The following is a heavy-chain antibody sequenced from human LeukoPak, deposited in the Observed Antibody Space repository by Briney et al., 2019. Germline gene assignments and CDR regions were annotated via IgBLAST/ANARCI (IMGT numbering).Heavy chain of an antibody. CDR2: IGSGSFTI. CDR1: GFSLSSYE. J-gene: IGHJ4*02. D-gene: IGHD4-17*01. CDR3: AREDYGEAFDY. Sequence: GGSLRLSCAASGFSLSSYEMNWVRQAPGKGLEWVSYIGSGSFTIYYADSVKGRFTISRDNSKNSLYLQMNSLRAEDTALYYCAREDYGEAFDYWGQGTLVTVSS. V-gene: IGHV3-48*03.